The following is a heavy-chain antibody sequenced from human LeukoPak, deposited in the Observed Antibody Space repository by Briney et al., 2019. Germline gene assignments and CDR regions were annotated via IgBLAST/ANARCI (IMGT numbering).Heavy chain of an antibody. V-gene: IGHV6-1*01. Sequence: QTLSLTCVISGDSVSSNSAAWNWIRQSPSRGLEWLGRTYYRSKWFNDYAVSVKSRITIKPDTSKNQFSLQLNSVTPEDTAVYYCAGEPEQQLVRAWFDPWGQGTLVTVSS. CDR3: AGEPEQQLVRAWFDP. D-gene: IGHD6-13*01. CDR1: GDSVSSNSAA. CDR2: TYYRSKWFN. J-gene: IGHJ5*02.